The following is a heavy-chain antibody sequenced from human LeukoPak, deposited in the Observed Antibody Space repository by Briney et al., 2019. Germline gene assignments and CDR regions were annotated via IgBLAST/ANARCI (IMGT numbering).Heavy chain of an antibody. J-gene: IGHJ6*03. D-gene: IGHD1-1*01. V-gene: IGHV4-34*01. CDR2: INHSGRT. CDR1: GGSFSGYY. Sequence: SETLSLTCAVYGGSFSGYYWSWIRQPPGKGLEWIGEINHSGRTNYNPSLKSRVTISVDTSKNQFSLKLSSVTAADTAVYYCARVWRPNYYYYYYMDVWGKGTTVTVSS. CDR3: ARVWRPNYYYYYYMDV.